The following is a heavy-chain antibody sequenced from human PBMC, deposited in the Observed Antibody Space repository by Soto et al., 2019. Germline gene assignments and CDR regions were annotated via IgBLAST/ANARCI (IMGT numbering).Heavy chain of an antibody. J-gene: IGHJ4*02. V-gene: IGHV3-23*01. Sequence: GGSLRLSCAAPGFTFSNFSMSWVRQAPGKGLEWVAAISGSATSTYYTDSVKGRFTISRDNSKSTLYLQMSSLRAEDTAVYFCAKGYGSGSYYTSLLPLDFWGQGTLVTVSS. CDR3: AKGYGSGSYYTSLLPLDF. CDR2: ISGSATST. D-gene: IGHD3-10*01. CDR1: GFTFSNFS.